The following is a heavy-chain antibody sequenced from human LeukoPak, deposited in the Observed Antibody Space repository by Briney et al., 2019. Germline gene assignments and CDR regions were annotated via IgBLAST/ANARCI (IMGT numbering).Heavy chain of an antibody. V-gene: IGHV1-8*03. CDR1: GYTFTSYD. CDR2: MNPNSGNT. J-gene: IGHJ4*02. Sequence: ASVKVSCKASGYTFTSYDINWVRQATGQGLEWMGWMNPNSGNTGYAQKFQDRVTITRNTSISTAYMELSSLRSEDTAVYYCASNHCRSSTSCHPFDYWGQGTLVTVSS. CDR3: ASNHCRSSTSCHPFDY. D-gene: IGHD2-2*01.